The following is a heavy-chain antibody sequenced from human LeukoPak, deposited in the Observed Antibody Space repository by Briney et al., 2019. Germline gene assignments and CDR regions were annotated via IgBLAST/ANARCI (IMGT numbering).Heavy chain of an antibody. Sequence: PSETLSLTCTVSEDSISSYYWNWIRQPAGKGLEWIGRIYISGSAYYNPSLKRRVTMSVDTSKNQFSLRLNSVTAADTAVYYCARGRYMDVWGKGTTVTVSS. CDR2: IYISGSA. J-gene: IGHJ6*03. CDR3: ARGRYMDV. V-gene: IGHV4-4*07. CDR1: EDSISSYY.